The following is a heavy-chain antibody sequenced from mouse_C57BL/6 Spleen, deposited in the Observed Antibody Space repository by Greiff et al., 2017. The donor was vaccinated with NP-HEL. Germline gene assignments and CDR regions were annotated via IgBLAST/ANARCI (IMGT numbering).Heavy chain of an antibody. V-gene: IGHV1-50*01. J-gene: IGHJ3*01. CDR1: GYTFTSYW. D-gene: IGHD2-4*01. Sequence: VQLQQPGAELVKPGASVKLSCKASGYTFTSYWMQWVKQRPGQGLEWIGEIDPSDSYTNYNQKFKGKATLTVDTSSSPAYMQLSSLTSEDSAVYYCARGYDYDVAYWGQGTLVTVSA. CDR2: IDPSDSYT. CDR3: ARGYDYDVAY.